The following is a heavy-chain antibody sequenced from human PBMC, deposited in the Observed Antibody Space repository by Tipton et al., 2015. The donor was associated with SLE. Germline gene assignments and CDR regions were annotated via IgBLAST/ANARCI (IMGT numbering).Heavy chain of an antibody. J-gene: IGHJ4*02. D-gene: IGHD3-22*01. CDR2: IYHSGST. Sequence: GLVKPSETLSLTCTVSGGSISSGGYYWSWIRQHPGKGLEWIGSIYHSGSTYYNPSLKSRVTISVDTSKNQFSLKLSSVTAADTAVYYCARGRYYDSSGLGYWGQGTLVTVSS. CDR3: ARGRYYDSSGLGY. V-gene: IGHV4-39*07. CDR1: GGSISSGGYY.